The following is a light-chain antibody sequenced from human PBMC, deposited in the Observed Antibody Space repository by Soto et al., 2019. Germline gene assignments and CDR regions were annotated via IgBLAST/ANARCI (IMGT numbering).Light chain of an antibody. Sequence: EIVMTQSPATLSVSPGERATLSCRASQSVGSNLAWYQHKPGQAPRLLIYAASTRATGIPARFSGSGSVAEFTLTISSLQSEDFAVYYCQQYNNWPPMYTFGQGTKVDIK. CDR3: QQYNNWPPMYT. CDR1: QSVGSN. CDR2: AAS. J-gene: IGKJ2*01. V-gene: IGKV3-15*01.